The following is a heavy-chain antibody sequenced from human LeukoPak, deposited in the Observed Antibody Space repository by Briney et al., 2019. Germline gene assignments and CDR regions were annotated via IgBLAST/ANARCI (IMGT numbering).Heavy chain of an antibody. CDR3: ARGYSYGDY. J-gene: IGHJ4*02. Sequence: PGGSLRLSCAASGFTFSSYSMSWVRHAPGKGLEWVSYISSSSSTTYYADSVKGRFTISRDNAKNSLYLQMNSLRAEDTAVYYCARGYSYGDYWGQGTLVTVSS. CDR2: ISSSSSTT. V-gene: IGHV3-48*01. D-gene: IGHD5-18*01. CDR1: GFTFSSYS.